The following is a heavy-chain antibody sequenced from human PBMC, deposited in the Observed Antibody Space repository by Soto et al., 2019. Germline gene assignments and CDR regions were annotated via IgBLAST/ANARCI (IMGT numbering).Heavy chain of an antibody. V-gene: IGHV3-23*01. CDR2: ISGSGGST. J-gene: IGHJ4*02. D-gene: IGHD3-10*01. CDR3: AKHPPSSGSYYKPPLDY. CDR1: GFTFSSYA. Sequence: GGSLRLSCAASGFTFSSYAMSWVRQAPGKGLEWVSAISGSGGSTYYADSVKGRFTISRDNSKNTLYLQMNSLRAEDTAVYYCAKHPPSSGSYYKPPLDYWGQGTLVTVSS.